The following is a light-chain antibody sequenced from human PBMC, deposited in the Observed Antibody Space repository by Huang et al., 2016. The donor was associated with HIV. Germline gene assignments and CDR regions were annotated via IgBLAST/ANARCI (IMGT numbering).Light chain of an antibody. Sequence: IVLTQSPDTLSLSPGERATLSCRASQTVTNNYLAWSQQRPGQAPRLLINGASTRATGIPDRFSGSGSGTDFTLTISRLEPKDFVVYYCQQFGSSPPYSFGQGTKLEIK. CDR1: QTVTNNY. J-gene: IGKJ2*03. V-gene: IGKV3-20*01. CDR3: QQFGSSPPYS. CDR2: GAS.